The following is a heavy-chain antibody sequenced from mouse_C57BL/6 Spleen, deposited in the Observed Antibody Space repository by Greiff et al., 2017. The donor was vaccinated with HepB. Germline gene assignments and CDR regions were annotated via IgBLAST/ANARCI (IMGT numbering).Heavy chain of an antibody. V-gene: IGHV1-55*01. CDR1: GYTFTSYW. CDR3: ARRDDSNYGDYYAMDY. D-gene: IGHD2-5*01. Sequence: QVQLQQPGAELVKPGASVKMSCKASGYTFTSYWITWVKQRPGQGLEWIGDIYPGSGSTNYNEKFKSKATLTVDTSSSTAYMQLSSLTSEDSAVYYCARRDDSNYGDYYAMDYWGQGTSVTVSS. J-gene: IGHJ4*01. CDR2: IYPGSGST.